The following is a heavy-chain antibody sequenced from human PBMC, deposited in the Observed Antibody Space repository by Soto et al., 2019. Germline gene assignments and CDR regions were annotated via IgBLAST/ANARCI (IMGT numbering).Heavy chain of an antibody. V-gene: IGHV1-46*03. CDR1: GYTFTSYY. CDR3: ARAAWAGDYYYGMDV. J-gene: IGHJ6*02. Sequence: SVKVSCKAPGYTFTSYYMHWVRQAPGQGLEWMGIINPSGGSTSYAQKFQGRVTMTRDTSTSTVYMELSSLRSEDTAVYYCARAAWAGDYYYGMDVWGQGTTVTVSS. D-gene: IGHD2-21*01. CDR2: INPSGGST.